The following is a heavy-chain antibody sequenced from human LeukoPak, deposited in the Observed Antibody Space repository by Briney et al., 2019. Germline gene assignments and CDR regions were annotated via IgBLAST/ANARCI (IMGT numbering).Heavy chain of an antibody. Sequence: GGSLRLSCVVSGFTFASSWMTWVRQAPGEGLEWVANIKEDGSEKHYVDSVKGRFTISRDNAKNSLYLQMNSLRAEDTAVYYCAREPGIGYAFDIWGQGTMVTVSS. J-gene: IGHJ3*02. V-gene: IGHV3-7*01. CDR2: IKEDGSEK. D-gene: IGHD3-10*01. CDR3: AREPGIGYAFDI. CDR1: GFTFASSW.